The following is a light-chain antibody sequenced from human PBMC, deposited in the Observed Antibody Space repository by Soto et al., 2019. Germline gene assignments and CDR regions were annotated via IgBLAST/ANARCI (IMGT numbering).Light chain of an antibody. CDR2: EVT. CDR3: SSYTRNSTVV. J-gene: IGLJ2*01. Sequence: QSALTQPASVSGSPGQSITISCTGTSSDVGGYNYVSWYQQHPGKAPKLMIYEVTNRPSGVSNRFSGSKSGNTASLTISGLQAEDETHYYCSSYTRNSTVVFGGGTKVTVL. V-gene: IGLV2-14*01. CDR1: SSDVGGYNY.